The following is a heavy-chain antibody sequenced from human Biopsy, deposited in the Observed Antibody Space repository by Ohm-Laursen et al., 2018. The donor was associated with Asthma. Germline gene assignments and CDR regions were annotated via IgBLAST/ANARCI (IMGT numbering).Heavy chain of an antibody. J-gene: IGHJ5*02. CDR1: GYTFIGCH. CDR3: ARGQKSAGDRWFDP. Sequence: GASVKVSCKVSGYTFIGCHIHWMRQAPGQGLEWMGRINPNRGGTNYAQKFQGRVTMTRDTSISTAYMEVSRLRSDDTAVYYCARGQKSAGDRWFDPWGQGTLVTVSS. CDR2: INPNRGGT. D-gene: IGHD6-13*01. V-gene: IGHV1-2*06.